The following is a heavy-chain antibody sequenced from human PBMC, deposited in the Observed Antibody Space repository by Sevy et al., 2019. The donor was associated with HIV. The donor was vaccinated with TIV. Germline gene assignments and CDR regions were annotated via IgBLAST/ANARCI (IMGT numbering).Heavy chain of an antibody. CDR2: INSDGSST. CDR1: GFTFSSYW. J-gene: IGHJ2*01. V-gene: IGHV3-74*01. D-gene: IGHD2-15*01. CDR3: ARDSYNGGNVSRYFDI. Sequence: GGSLRLSCAASGFTFSSYWMHWVRQAPGKGLVWVSRINSDGSSTSYADSVKGRFTISRDNAKNTLDLQMNSLRAEDTAAYYCARDSYNGGNVSRYFDIWGRGTLVTVSS.